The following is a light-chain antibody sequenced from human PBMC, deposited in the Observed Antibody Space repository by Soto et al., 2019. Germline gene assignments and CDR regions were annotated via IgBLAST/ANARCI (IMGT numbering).Light chain of an antibody. V-gene: IGKV3-11*01. J-gene: IGKJ2*01. CDR2: DAS. Sequence: EIGLTQSPATLSLCPGERATLSCRASQSVSSYLAWYQQKPGQAPRLLIYDASNRATGIPARFSGSGSGTDFTLTISSLESEDFAVYYCQQRSNWPPYTFCQGTKLEIK. CDR3: QQRSNWPPYT. CDR1: QSVSSY.